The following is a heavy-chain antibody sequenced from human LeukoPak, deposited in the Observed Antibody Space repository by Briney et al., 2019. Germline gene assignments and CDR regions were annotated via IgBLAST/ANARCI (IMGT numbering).Heavy chain of an antibody. CDR1: GFTFSSYA. Sequence: GGSLRLSCAASGFTFSSYAMSWVRQAPGKGLEWVSTISGSGDTTYYADSVKGRFTISRDNSKNSLYLQMNSQRAEDTAVYYCARDYSSGGPNWFDPWGQGTLVTVSS. V-gene: IGHV3-23*01. D-gene: IGHD6-19*01. CDR2: ISGSGDTT. J-gene: IGHJ5*02. CDR3: ARDYSSGGPNWFDP.